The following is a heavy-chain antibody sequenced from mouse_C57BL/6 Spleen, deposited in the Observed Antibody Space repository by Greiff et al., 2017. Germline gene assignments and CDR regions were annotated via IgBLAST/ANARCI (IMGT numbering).Heavy chain of an antibody. V-gene: IGHV1-4*01. J-gene: IGHJ3*01. D-gene: IGHD2-12*01. CDR3: ASGCYPFAY. Sequence: VQLQQSGAELARPGASVKMSCKASGYTFTSYTMHWVKQRPGQGLEWIGYINPSSGYTKYNQKFKDKATLTADKSSSTAYMQLSGLTSEDSAVYYCASGCYPFAYWGQGTLVTVSA. CDR1: GYTFTSYT. CDR2: INPSSGYT.